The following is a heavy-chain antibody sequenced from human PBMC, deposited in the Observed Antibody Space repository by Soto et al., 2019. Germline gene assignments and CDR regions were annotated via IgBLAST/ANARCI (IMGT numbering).Heavy chain of an antibody. CDR3: TRHASRDSSARGWFDP. J-gene: IGHJ5*02. V-gene: IGHV3-21*01. CDR2: ISSNTAYI. Sequence: PGGSLSLSCAASEFTFRSFTMNWVRQAPGKGLEWVSTISSNTAYIYYTEALRGRFTISRDNAKNSLHLHLNSLRAEDTAVYHCTRHASRDSSARGWFDPWGPGTLVTVSS. D-gene: IGHD6-13*01. CDR1: EFTFRSFT.